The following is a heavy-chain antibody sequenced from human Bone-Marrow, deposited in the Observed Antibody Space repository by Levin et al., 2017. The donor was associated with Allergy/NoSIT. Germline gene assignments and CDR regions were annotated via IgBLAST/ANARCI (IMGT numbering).Heavy chain of an antibody. CDR1: GFTFSSFA. CDR2: ISYHETQK. J-gene: IGHJ6*02. D-gene: IGHD2/OR15-2a*01. V-gene: IGHV3-30*19. CDR3: LIDLQPGGADV. Sequence: GGSLRLSCAASGFTFSSFAIHWIRQGPGKGLEWVAMISYHETQKLYADSVKGRFSISRDNAKNTVYLQMDSLRAEDTALYYCLIDLQPGGADVWGQGTTVTVSS.